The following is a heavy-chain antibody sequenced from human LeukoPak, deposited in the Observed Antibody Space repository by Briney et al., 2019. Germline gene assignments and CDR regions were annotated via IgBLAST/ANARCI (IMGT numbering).Heavy chain of an antibody. V-gene: IGHV4-4*07. CDR2: IYTSGST. J-gene: IGHJ4*02. CDR3: AREYYCDSSGCYDY. D-gene: IGHD3-22*01. CDR1: GGSISSYY. Sequence: PSETLSLTCTVSGGSISSYYWSWIRQPAGKGLEWIGRIYTSGSTNYNPSLKSRVTMSVDTSKNQFSLKLSSVTAADTAVYYCAREYYCDSSGCYDYWGQGTLVTVSS.